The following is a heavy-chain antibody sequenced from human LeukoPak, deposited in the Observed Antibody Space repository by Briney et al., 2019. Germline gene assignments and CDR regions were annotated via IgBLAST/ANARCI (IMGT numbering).Heavy chain of an antibody. D-gene: IGHD3-9*01. Sequence: ASVKVSCKASGYTFTSYGISWVRQAPGQGLEWMGWISAYNGNTNYAQKLQGRVTMTTDTSTSTAYMELRSLRPDDTAVYYCARGGVLRYFDWLYHDYGMDVWGQGTTVTVSS. J-gene: IGHJ6*02. CDR3: ARGGVLRYFDWLYHDYGMDV. CDR1: GYTFTSYG. CDR2: ISAYNGNT. V-gene: IGHV1-18*01.